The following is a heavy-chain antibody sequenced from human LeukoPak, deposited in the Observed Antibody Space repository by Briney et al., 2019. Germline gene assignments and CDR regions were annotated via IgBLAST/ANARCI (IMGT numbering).Heavy chain of an antibody. V-gene: IGHV1-18*01. CDR2: ISAYNGNT. Sequence: ASVKVSCKASGYTFTSYGISWVRQAPGQGLEWMGWISAYNGNTNYAQKLQGRVTMTTDTSTSTAYMELSSLRSEDTAVYYCASTSSSDYYYYYMDVWGKGTTVTVSS. J-gene: IGHJ6*03. D-gene: IGHD6-6*01. CDR3: ASTSSSDYYYYYMDV. CDR1: GYTFTSYG.